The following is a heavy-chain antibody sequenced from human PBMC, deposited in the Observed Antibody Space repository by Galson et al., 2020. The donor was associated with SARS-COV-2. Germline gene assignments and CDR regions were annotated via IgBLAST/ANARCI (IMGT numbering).Heavy chain of an antibody. D-gene: IGHD6-19*01. Sequence: ASVKVSCATSGFNFTDYTMHWVRQAPGKGLEWVALITWDSGLTHHAAAVQGRFAISRDNRRNSLYLQMNSMRDDDSALYDCAKDVTSAFIRAVGGTAVDSWGQGALVTVSS. J-gene: IGHJ4*02. CDR2: ITWDSGLT. CDR1: GFNFTDYT. CDR3: AKDVTSAFIRAVGGTAVDS. V-gene: IGHV3-43*01.